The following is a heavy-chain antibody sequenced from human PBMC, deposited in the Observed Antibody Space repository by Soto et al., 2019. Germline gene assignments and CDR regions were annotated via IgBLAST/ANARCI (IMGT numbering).Heavy chain of an antibody. CDR1: GYTFTSYA. V-gene: IGHV1-3*01. D-gene: IGHD7-27*01. CDR2: INADNGNT. CDR3: ARDWGNYYYGMDV. Sequence: QVQLVQSGAEVKKPGASVKVSCKASGYTFTSYAIHWVRQAPGQRLEWMGWINADNGNTKYSQKFQGRVTITRDTSASTAHMEVSSLRSEDTAVYYCARDWGNYYYGMDVWGQRTTVTVSS. J-gene: IGHJ6*02.